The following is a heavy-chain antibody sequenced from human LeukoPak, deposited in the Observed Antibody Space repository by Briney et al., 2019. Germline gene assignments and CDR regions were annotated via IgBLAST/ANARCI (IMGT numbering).Heavy chain of an antibody. CDR2: IYYSGST. V-gene: IGHV4-39*07. Sequence: PSETLSLTCTVSGGSISSYYWSWIRQPPGKGLEWIGSIYYSGSTYYNPSLKSRVTISVDTSKNQFSLRLSSVTAADTAVYYCARIDRHDAFDIWGQGTMVTVSS. CDR3: ARIDRHDAFDI. J-gene: IGHJ3*02. CDR1: GGSISSYY.